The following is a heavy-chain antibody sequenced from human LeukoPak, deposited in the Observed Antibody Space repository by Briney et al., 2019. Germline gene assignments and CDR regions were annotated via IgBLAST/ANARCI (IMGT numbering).Heavy chain of an antibody. CDR2: IWYDGSNK. J-gene: IGHJ4*02. V-gene: IGHV3-33*01. D-gene: IGHD3-10*01. CDR3: ARDPELLWFGEDYYFDY. Sequence: GGSLRLSCAASGFTFSSYGMHWVRQAPGKGLEWVAVIWYDGSNKYYADSVKGRFTISRDNSKNTLYLQMNSLRAEDTAVYHCARDPELLWFGEDYYFDYWGQGTLVTVSS. CDR1: GFTFSSYG.